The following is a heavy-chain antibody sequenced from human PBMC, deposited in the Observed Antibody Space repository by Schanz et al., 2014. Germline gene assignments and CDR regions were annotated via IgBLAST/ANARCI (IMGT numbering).Heavy chain of an antibody. V-gene: IGHV3-23*04. CDR3: AKTLFPGGTQTFGN. D-gene: IGHD2-8*02. CDR1: GFTFSSYW. CDR2: ISASGGTT. Sequence: EVQLVESGGGLVQPGGSLRLSCAASGFTFSSYWMHWVRQVPGKGLVWVSAISASGGTTYYADSVKGRFTISRDNSKNTLYLQMKSLRAEDTAVYYCAKTLFPGGTQTFGNWGRGTLVTVSS. J-gene: IGHJ4*02.